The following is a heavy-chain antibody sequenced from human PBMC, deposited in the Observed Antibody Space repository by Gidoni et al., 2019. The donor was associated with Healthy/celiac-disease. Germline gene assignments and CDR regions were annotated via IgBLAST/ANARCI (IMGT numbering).Heavy chain of an antibody. CDR3: ARDYMAPIVGATQGAFDI. D-gene: IGHD1-26*01. V-gene: IGHV3-66*02. J-gene: IGHJ3*02. CDR2: IDSGGST. CDR1: GFPVSRHY. Sequence: EVQLVESGGGLVQPGGSLRLSCAASGFPVSRHYMSWVRQAPGKGLEWVSVIDSGGSTYYADSVKGRFTISRDNSKNTLYLQMNSLRAEDTAVYYCARDYMAPIVGATQGAFDIWGQGTMVTVSS.